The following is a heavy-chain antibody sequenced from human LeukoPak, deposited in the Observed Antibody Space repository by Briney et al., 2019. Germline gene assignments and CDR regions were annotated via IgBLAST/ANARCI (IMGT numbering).Heavy chain of an antibody. J-gene: IGHJ5*02. D-gene: IGHD3-16*02. CDR3: ARLEITFGGVIAS. CDR1: GGSISSGSNY. V-gene: IGHV4-61*02. CDR2: IYTSGST. Sequence: PSETLSLTCTVSGGSISSGSNYWSWIRQPAGKGLEWIGRIYTSGSTNYNPSLKSRVTISVDTSKNQFSLKLSSVTAADTAVYYCARLEITFGGVIASWGQGTLVTVSS.